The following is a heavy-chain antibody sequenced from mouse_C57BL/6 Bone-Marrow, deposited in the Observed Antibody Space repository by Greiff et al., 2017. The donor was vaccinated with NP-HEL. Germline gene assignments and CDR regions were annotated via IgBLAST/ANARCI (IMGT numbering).Heavy chain of an antibody. CDR2: IYYSGTI. J-gene: IGHJ1*03. CDR3: AREIYDYDGYFDV. V-gene: IGHV3-5*01. CDR1: GISITTGNYR. D-gene: IGHD2-4*01. Sequence: EVKLEESGPGLVKPSQTVFLTCTVTGISITTGNYRWSWIRQFPGNKLEWIGYIYYSGTITYNPSLPSRTTITRDTPKNQFFLEMNSLTAEDTATYYCAREIYDYDGYFDVWGTGTTVTVSS.